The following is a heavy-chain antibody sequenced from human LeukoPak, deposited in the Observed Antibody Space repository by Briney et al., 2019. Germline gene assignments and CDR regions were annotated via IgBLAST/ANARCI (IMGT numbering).Heavy chain of an antibody. CDR2: IKSKTEGGTT. D-gene: IGHD3-9*01. V-gene: IGHV3-15*01. Sequence: GGSLRLSCAASGFTFSNAWMSWVRQAPGKGLEWVGRIKSKTEGGTTDYAAPVKGRFTISRDDSKNTLYLQMNSLKTEDTAVYYCTTDGQRYRRFDYWGQGTLVTVSS. J-gene: IGHJ4*02. CDR1: GFTFSNAW. CDR3: TTDGQRYRRFDY.